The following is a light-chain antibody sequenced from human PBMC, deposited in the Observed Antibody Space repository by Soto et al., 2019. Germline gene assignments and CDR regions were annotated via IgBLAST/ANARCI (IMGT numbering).Light chain of an antibody. CDR2: DTN. J-gene: IGLJ2*01. V-gene: IGLV1-51*01. CDR3: ATWDASLNAGV. Sequence: QSVLTQPPSVSAAPGQKVTISCSGTTSNIGNNYVSWYQQLPGTAPKLLIYDTNERPSGIPDRFSGSKSGTSATLDITGLQTGDEADYYCATWDASLNAGVFGGGTKLTVL. CDR1: TSNIGNNY.